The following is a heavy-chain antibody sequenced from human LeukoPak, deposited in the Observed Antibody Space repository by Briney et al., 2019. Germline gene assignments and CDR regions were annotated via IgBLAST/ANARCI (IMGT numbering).Heavy chain of an antibody. CDR1: GFTFSDYY. CDR2: ISSSSSYT. CDR3: ARDRDGDLYFDY. J-gene: IGHJ4*02. Sequence: GGSLRLSYAASGFTFSDYYMSWIRQAPGKWLEWLSYISSSSSYTNYADSVKGRFTISRDNAKNSLYLQMNSLRAEDTAVYYCARDRDGDLYFDYWGQGTLVTVSS. D-gene: IGHD4-17*01. V-gene: IGHV3-11*06.